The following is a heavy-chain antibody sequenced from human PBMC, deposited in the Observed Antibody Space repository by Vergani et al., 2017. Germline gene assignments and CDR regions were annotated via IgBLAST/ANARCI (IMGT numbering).Heavy chain of an antibody. V-gene: IGHV4-30-4*07. Sequence: QVQLQESGPGLVKPSQTLSLTCTVSGGSISSGGYYWSWIRQPPGKGLEWIGEINHSGSTNYNPSLKSRVTISVDTSKNQFSLKLSSVTAADTAVYYCARYSKRTTIFGVVIKTHPGMDVWGQGTTVTVSS. CDR2: INHSGST. CDR3: ARYSKRTTIFGVVIKTHPGMDV. CDR1: GGSISSGGYY. D-gene: IGHD3-3*01. J-gene: IGHJ6*02.